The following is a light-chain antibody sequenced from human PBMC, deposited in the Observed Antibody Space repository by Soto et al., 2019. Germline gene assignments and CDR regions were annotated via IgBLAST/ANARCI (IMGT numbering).Light chain of an antibody. CDR3: QQYASSPWT. V-gene: IGKV3-20*01. CDR2: GAS. CDR1: QSVGRN. Sequence: ELVMTQSPATLYVSPGESARLSCRASQSVGRNLAWYQPKPGQAPRLVFYGASGRATGIPDRFSGSGSGTDFTLTISRLEPEDFAVYYCQQYASSPWTVGQGTKV. J-gene: IGKJ1*01.